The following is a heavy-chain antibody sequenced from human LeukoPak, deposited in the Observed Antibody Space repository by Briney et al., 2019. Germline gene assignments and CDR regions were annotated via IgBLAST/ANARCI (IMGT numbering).Heavy chain of an antibody. J-gene: IGHJ5*02. Sequence: SETLSLTCAVYGGSFSGYYWSWIRQPPGKGLEWIGEINHSGSTKYNPSLKSRVTISVDTSKNQFSLKLSSVTAADTAVYYCARNQLQLGPSGLLGWNRFNWFDPWGQGTLVTVSS. V-gene: IGHV4-34*01. D-gene: IGHD3/OR15-3a*01. CDR3: ARNQLQLGPSGLLGWNRFNWFDP. CDR1: GGSFSGYY. CDR2: INHSGST.